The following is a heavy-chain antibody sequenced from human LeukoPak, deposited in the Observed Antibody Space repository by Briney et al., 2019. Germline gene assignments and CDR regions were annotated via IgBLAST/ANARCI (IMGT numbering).Heavy chain of an antibody. Sequence: GGSLRLPCTASGFTFSNAWMSWVRQAPGKGLEWVGRIKSKNDGGTTDYAAPVKGRVTISRDDSKNTLYLQMNSLKTEDTAVYYCTTFPSGFDIWGQGTMVTVSS. CDR3: TTFPSGFDI. V-gene: IGHV3-15*05. CDR1: GFTFSNAW. J-gene: IGHJ3*02. D-gene: IGHD3-3*01. CDR2: IKSKNDGGTT.